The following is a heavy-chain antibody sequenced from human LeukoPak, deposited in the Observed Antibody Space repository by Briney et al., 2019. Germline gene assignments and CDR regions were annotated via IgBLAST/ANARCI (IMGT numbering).Heavy chain of an antibody. Sequence: GGSLRLSCAASGFTVSNNYMDWVRQAPGKGLEWVGRTRNKANSYTTEYAASVKGRFTISRDDSKNSLYLQMNSLKTEDTAVYYCARVTTTGPKSLDYWGQGTLVTVSS. CDR2: TRNKANSYTT. CDR3: ARVTTTGPKSLDY. V-gene: IGHV3-72*01. D-gene: IGHD1-1*01. CDR1: GFTVSNNY. J-gene: IGHJ4*02.